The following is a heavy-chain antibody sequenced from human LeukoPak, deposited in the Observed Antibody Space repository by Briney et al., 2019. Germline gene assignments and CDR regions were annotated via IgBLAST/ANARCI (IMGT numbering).Heavy chain of an antibody. D-gene: IGHD3-3*01. CDR3: ARSSIFGVEYGMDV. Sequence: ASVKVSCKASGYTFTGYYMHWVRQAPGQGLEWMGWISAYNGNTNYAQKLQGRVTMTTDTSTSTAYMELRSLRSDDTAVYYCARSSIFGVEYGMDVWGQGTTVTVSS. J-gene: IGHJ6*02. CDR1: GYTFTGYY. CDR2: ISAYNGNT. V-gene: IGHV1-18*04.